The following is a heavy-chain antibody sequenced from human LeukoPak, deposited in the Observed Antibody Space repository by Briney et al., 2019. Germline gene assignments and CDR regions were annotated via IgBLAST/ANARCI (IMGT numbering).Heavy chain of an antibody. D-gene: IGHD4-17*01. V-gene: IGHV1-3*01. Sequence: ASVKVSCKASGYTFTSYAMHWVRQAPGQRLEWMGWINAGNGNTKYSQKFQGRVTITRDTSASTAYMERSSLRSEDTAVYYCARDLGYGDYGSWFDPWGQGTLVTVSS. CDR1: GYTFTSYA. J-gene: IGHJ5*02. CDR3: ARDLGYGDYGSWFDP. CDR2: INAGNGNT.